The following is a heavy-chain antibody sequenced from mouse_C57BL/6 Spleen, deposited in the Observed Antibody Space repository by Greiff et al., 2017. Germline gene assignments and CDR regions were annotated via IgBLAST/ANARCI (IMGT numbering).Heavy chain of an antibody. J-gene: IGHJ3*01. V-gene: IGHV1-80*01. D-gene: IGHD2-4*01. CDR3: ARGYYDYDGFAD. CDR1: GYAFSSYW. CDR2: IYPGDGDT. Sequence: QVQLKQSGAELVKPGASVKISCKASGYAFSSYWMNWVKQRPGKGLEWIGQIYPGDGDTNYNGKFKGKATLTADKSSSTAYMQLSSLTSEDSAVYFCARGYYDYDGFADWGQGTLVTVSA.